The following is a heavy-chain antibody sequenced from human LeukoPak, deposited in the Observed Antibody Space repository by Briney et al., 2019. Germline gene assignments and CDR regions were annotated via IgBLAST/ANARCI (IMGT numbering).Heavy chain of an antibody. J-gene: IGHJ6*03. V-gene: IGHV3-23*01. D-gene: IGHD2-21*01. CDR2: LSGSGGAT. Sequence: GGSLRLSCEASEFTFSRFATSWIRQPPGTGPEWVSTLSGSGGATYYADSVKGRFTTSRDNSKDTLYLQMDNLRADDTAVYYCAKHLGSHSFLFYYMDVWGKGTSVIVSS. CDR1: EFTFSRFA. CDR3: AKHLGSHSFLFYYMDV.